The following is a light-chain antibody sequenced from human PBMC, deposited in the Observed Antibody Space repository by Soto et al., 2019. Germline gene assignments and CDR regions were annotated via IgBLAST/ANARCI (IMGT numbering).Light chain of an antibody. CDR1: QGISSA. V-gene: IGKV1-13*02. CDR3: QQFNSYPSLT. CDR2: DAS. J-gene: IGKJ4*01. Sequence: AIQLTQSPSSLYASVGDRVTITCRASQGISSALAWYHQKPGKAPKLLIYDASTLESGVPSRFSGSGSGTDFTLTISSLQPEDLATYYCQQFNSYPSLTFGGGTKVDIK.